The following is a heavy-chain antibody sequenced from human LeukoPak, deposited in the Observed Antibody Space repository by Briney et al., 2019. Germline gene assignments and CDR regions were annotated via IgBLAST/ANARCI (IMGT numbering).Heavy chain of an antibody. CDR1: GYTFTDYY. CDR3: ARANFLYCSSSTCLFDY. CDR2: INPNDGDT. V-gene: IGHV1-2*02. Sequence: ASVKVSCKASGYTFTDYYMHWVRQAPGQGFEWMGWINPNDGDTNYAQRFQGRVTMTRDTFISTAHMEVSRLRSDDTAVYYCARANFLYCSSSTCLFDYWGQGTLVTVSS. J-gene: IGHJ4*02. D-gene: IGHD2-2*01.